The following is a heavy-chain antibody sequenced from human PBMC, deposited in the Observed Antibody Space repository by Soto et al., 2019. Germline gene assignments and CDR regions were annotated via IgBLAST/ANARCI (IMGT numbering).Heavy chain of an antibody. CDR1: GGSISSDDYY. CDR2: IYYSGST. CDR3: ARWWSGSRQGFDS. J-gene: IGHJ5*01. D-gene: IGHD3-3*01. Sequence: QVQLQESGPGLVKPSQTLSLPCTVSGGSISSDDYYWSWIRQHPGKGLEWIGYIYYSGSTYYNPSLKSRVTISVDTSKNQFSLKLSSVTAADRAVYYCARWWSGSRQGFDSWGQGTLVTVSS. V-gene: IGHV4-31*03.